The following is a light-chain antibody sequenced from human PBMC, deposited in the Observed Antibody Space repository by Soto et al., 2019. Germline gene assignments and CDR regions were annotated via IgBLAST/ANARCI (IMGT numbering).Light chain of an antibody. Sequence: QSVLTQPPSVSGAPGQRVTISCTGNSSNLGAGYDVHWYQQLPGAAPKLVIFGNRNRPSGVPARFSGSKSGNTASLTVSGLQTEDEADYYCSSYGGFNNVLFGGGTKLTVL. J-gene: IGLJ2*01. V-gene: IGLV1-40*01. CDR3: SSYGGFNNVL. CDR2: GNR. CDR1: SSNLGAGYD.